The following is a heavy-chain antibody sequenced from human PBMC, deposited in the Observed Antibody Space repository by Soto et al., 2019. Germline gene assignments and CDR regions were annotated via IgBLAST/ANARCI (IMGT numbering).Heavy chain of an antibody. CDR2: IYWDDDK. D-gene: IGHD6-25*01. V-gene: IGHV2-5*02. J-gene: IGHJ4*02. Sequence: QITLKESGPTLVKPTQTLTLTCTFSGFSLSTSGVGVGWIRQPPGKALEWLALIYWDDDKRYSPSLKSRLTITKDTSKNQLVLTMTNMDPMDTATYYCAHRRRAAGGYFFDYWGQGTLVTVSS. CDR1: GFSLSTSGVG. CDR3: AHRRRAAGGYFFDY.